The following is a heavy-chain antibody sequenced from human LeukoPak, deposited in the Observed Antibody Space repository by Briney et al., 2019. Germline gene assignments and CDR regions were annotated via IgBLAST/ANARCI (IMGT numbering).Heavy chain of an antibody. D-gene: IGHD3-16*01. Sequence: GGSLRLSCAASGFTFSSYGMHWVRQAPGKGLEWVAVIWHDGSIKYYADSVKGRFTISKDNSKNTLYLQMNSLRGEDTAVYYCARDGGGVHDSWGQGTLVTVSS. CDR1: GFTFSSYG. V-gene: IGHV3-33*01. CDR2: IWHDGSIK. J-gene: IGHJ4*02. CDR3: ARDGGGVHDS.